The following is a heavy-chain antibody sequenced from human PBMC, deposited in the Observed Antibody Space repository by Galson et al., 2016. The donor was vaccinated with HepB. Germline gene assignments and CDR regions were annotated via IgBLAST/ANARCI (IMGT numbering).Heavy chain of an antibody. CDR2: TFRRSKWYN. CDR1: GDSVSSHNAA. D-gene: IGHD5-24*01. Sequence: CAISGDSVSSHNAAWNWIRQSPSRGLEWLGRTFRRSKWYNEYALSVQSRITINPDTSKKQFSLQLTSVTSEDTALSFCARGNYPSYYFDAWALGTLVTVSS. CDR3: ARGNYPSYYFDA. J-gene: IGHJ4*01. V-gene: IGHV6-1*01.